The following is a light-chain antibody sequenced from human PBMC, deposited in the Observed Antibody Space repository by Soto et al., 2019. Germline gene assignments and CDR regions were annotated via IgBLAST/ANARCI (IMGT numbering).Light chain of an antibody. Sequence: DIQMTQSPSSLSASVGDRITITCRASQSISSYLIWYQQKPGKAPNTLIYAASSLQSGVPSRLSGSGSGTDFDLTISSLRPEGFATYYCRQCYRTPRLSFGGGTKVEIK. CDR1: QSISSY. V-gene: IGKV1-39*01. J-gene: IGKJ4*02. CDR2: AAS. CDR3: RQCYRTPRLS.